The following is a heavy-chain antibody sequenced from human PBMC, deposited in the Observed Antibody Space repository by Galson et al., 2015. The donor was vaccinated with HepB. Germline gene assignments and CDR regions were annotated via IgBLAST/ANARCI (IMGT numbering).Heavy chain of an antibody. Sequence: SLRLSCAASGFTISNYAMNWVRQAPGKGLEWVSSLSGSGGSTYYADSVKGRFTISRDYSKNTLFLQMNSLRVEDTAVYYCAKDQGGANTYFDYWGQGTLVTVSS. J-gene: IGHJ4*02. D-gene: IGHD1-26*01. CDR1: GFTISNYA. V-gene: IGHV3-23*01. CDR2: LSGSGGST. CDR3: AKDQGGANTYFDY.